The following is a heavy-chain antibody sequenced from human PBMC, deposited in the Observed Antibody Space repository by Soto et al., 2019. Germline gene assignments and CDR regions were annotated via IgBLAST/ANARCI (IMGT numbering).Heavy chain of an antibody. CDR2: INPSGGST. V-gene: IGHV1-46*01. CDR1: GYTFTSYY. CDR3: ARDFRAGLLCPGI. D-gene: IGHD2-2*01. Sequence: QVQLVQSGAEVKKPGASVKVSCKASGYTFTSYYMHWVRQAPGQGLEWMGIINPSGGSTSYARKFQGRVTMTRDTSTSTVYMELSSLRSEDTAVYYCARDFRAGLLCPGIWGQGTLVTVSS. J-gene: IGHJ4*02.